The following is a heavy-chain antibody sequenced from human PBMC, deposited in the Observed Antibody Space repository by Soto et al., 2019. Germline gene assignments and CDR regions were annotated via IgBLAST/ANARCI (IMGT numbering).Heavy chain of an antibody. J-gene: IGHJ6*03. CDR1: GFTFSSYG. CDR2: ISYDGSNK. V-gene: IGHV3-30*18. CDR3: AKDAPGDYFTFYMDV. Sequence: VQLVESGGGVVQPGRSLRLSCAASGFTFSSYGMHWVRQAPGKGLEWVAVISYDGSNKYYADSVKGRFTISRDNSKNTLYLQMNSLRAEDTAVYYCAKDAPGDYFTFYMDVWGKGTTVTVSS. D-gene: IGHD4-17*01.